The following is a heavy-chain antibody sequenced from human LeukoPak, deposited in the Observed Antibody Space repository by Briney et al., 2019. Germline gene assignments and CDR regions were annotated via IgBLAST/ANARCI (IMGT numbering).Heavy chain of an antibody. CDR1: GGSVSTYY. CDR2: IYNSGST. V-gene: IGHV4-59*02. Sequence: SETLSLTCTVSGGSVSTYYWSWIRQPPGKGLEWIGHIYNSGSTNYSPSLKSRVTISVDTSKNQFSLKLTSVTAADTAVYYCARFKRAGGWSYFDYWGQGTLVTVSS. J-gene: IGHJ4*02. CDR3: ARFKRAGGWSYFDY. D-gene: IGHD6-19*01.